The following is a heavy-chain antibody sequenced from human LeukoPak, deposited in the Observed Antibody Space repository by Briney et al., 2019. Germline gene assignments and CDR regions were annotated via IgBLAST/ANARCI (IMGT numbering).Heavy chain of an antibody. J-gene: IGHJ4*02. D-gene: IGHD4-17*01. CDR1: GFTFSSYG. Sequence: GGSLRLSCAASGFTFSSYGMHWVRQAPGKGLEWVAFIRYDGSNKYYADSVKGRFTISRDNSKNTLYLQMNSLRAEDTAVYYCASLPGGYGDYSHSPFDYWGQGTLVTVSS. V-gene: IGHV3-30*02. CDR3: ASLPGGYGDYSHSPFDY. CDR2: IRYDGSNK.